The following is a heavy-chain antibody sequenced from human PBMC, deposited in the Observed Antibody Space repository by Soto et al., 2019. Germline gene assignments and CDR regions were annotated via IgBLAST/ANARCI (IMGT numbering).Heavy chain of an antibody. CDR3: ARGGGWVGEASFDS. Sequence: QVQLEQSGAEVKKPGASVKVSCKTSGYTFTSYTLHWVRQAPGQGLEWMGWINAGNGREKYSQRFQDRVSLSTDKPAATAYMKLRALRSKDTALYFWARGGGWVGEASFDSWGQGTLVTVSS. D-gene: IGHD3-10*01. V-gene: IGHV1-3*01. CDR2: INAGNGRE. J-gene: IGHJ4*02. CDR1: GYTFTSYT.